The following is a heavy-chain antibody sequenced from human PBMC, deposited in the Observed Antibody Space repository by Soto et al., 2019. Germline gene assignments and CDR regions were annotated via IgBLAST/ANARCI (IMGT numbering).Heavy chain of an antibody. V-gene: IGHV3-20*04. J-gene: IGHJ6*03. CDR2: INWNGLST. CDR3: ARAYYYSSGSFYYLDV. Sequence: EVQLVESGGGMVRPGGSLRLSCAASGLTFKDYGMNWVRQSPGKGLEWVSGINWNGLSTGYADSVKGRFTISRDNAKNSLYLEMDSLRAEVTALYYCARAYYYSSGSFYYLDVWGKGTTVAVSS. CDR1: GLTFKDYG. D-gene: IGHD3-10*01.